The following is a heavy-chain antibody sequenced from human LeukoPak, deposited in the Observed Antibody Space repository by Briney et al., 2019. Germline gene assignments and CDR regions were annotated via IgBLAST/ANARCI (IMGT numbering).Heavy chain of an antibody. CDR3: ARDGSVIAARFDFDY. CDR1: GYTFTSYG. CDR2: ISAYNGNT. D-gene: IGHD6-6*01. Sequence: ASVKVSCKASGYTFTSYGISWVRQAPGQGLEWMGWISAYNGNTNYAQKLQGRVTMTTDTSTSTAYMELRSLRSDDTAVYYCARDGSVIAARFDFDYWGQGTLVTASS. J-gene: IGHJ4*02. V-gene: IGHV1-18*01.